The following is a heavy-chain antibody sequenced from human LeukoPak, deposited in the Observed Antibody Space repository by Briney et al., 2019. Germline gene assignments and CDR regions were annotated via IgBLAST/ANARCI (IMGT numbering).Heavy chain of an antibody. D-gene: IGHD3-22*01. J-gene: IGHJ4*02. CDR3: ARTRAFYDSSGPGDY. Sequence: ASVKVSCKASGYTFTGYYMHWVRQAPGQGLEWMGRINPNSGGTNYAQKFQGRVTMTRDTSISTAYMELSRLRSDDTAVYYCARTRAFYDSSGPGDYWGQGTLVTASS. V-gene: IGHV1-2*06. CDR1: GYTFTGYY. CDR2: INPNSGGT.